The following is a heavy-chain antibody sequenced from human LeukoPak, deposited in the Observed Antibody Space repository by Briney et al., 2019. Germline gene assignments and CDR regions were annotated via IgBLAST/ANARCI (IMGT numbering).Heavy chain of an antibody. CDR3: ARAVYYLPD. CDR2: ISTTGGTT. V-gene: IGHV3-23*01. CDR1: GLTFSSYG. D-gene: IGHD3-22*01. Sequence: PGGSLRLSCAASGLTFSSYGMSWVRQAPGRGLEWVSAISTTGGTTYYADSVRGRFTISRDNSRNTLYLQMNSLRAEDTAVYYCARAVYYLPDWGQGTLVTVSS. J-gene: IGHJ4*02.